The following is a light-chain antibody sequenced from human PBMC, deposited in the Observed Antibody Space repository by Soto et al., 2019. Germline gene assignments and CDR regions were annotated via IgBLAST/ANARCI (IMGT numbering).Light chain of an antibody. CDR1: SSDVGAYNY. V-gene: IGLV2-11*01. J-gene: IGLJ2*01. CDR3: CSYAGSSTFVV. Sequence: QSALTQPRSVSGSPGQSVTISCTGTSSDVGAYNYVSWYQQHPGKAPKLMIYDVTTRPSGVPDRFSGSKSGNTASLTISGLQADDESEYYCCSYAGSSTFVVFGGGTKVTVL. CDR2: DVT.